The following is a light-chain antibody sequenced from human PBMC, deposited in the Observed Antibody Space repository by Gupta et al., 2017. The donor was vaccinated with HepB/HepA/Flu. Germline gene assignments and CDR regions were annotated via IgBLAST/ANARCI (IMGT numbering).Light chain of an antibody. V-gene: IGKV1D-16*01. CDR2: AAS. J-gene: IGKJ4*02. CDR1: QDISNW. CDR3: RQDDNYPCT. Sequence: DIQMTQSPSSLSASIGDRVTITCRASQDISNWLAWYQQKEEKAPKSLIYAASSLQTGVPSKISDNASAADLTLTIIRLHPQTFTTLSSRQDDNYPCTFSEGTKVVIK.